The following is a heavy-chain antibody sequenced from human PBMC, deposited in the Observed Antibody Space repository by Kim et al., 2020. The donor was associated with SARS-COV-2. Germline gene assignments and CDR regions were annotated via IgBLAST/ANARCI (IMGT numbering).Heavy chain of an antibody. J-gene: IGHJ4*02. CDR3: AREGPSGANDY. CDR2: T. D-gene: IGHD5-12*01. Sequence: TNANPALTSRVTISVKKSKNRFSLKLSSVTAADTAVYYCAREGPSGANDYWGQGTLVTVSS. V-gene: IGHV4-4*02.